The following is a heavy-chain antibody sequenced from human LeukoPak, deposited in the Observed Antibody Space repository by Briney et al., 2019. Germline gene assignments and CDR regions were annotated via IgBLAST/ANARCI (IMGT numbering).Heavy chain of an antibody. V-gene: IGHV3-53*01. J-gene: IGHJ5*02. CDR2: IYPAGTT. CDR3: AREQAYWFGP. D-gene: IGHD2-21*01. Sequence: GGSLRLSCAASGFTVTNSYMTWVRQAPGKGLDWVSFIYPAGTTSYADSVKRRFTISRDSSKNTLHLQMNSLRADDTAVYYCAREQAYWFGPWGQGSLVTVSS. CDR1: GFTVTNSY.